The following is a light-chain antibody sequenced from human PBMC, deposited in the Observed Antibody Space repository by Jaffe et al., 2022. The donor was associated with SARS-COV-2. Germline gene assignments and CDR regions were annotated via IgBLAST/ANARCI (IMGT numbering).Light chain of an antibody. CDR2: DAS. V-gene: IGKV3-20*01. CDR1: QTINSGR. Sequence: EIVLTQSPGTLSLSPGEGATLSCRASQTINSGRLAWYKKKYGQAPELLIYDASSRAAGIPDRFSGSGSGTDFTLTVTRLEPEDFAVYYCQQYGASPWTFGQGTKVEIK. J-gene: IGKJ1*01. CDR3: QQYGASPWT.